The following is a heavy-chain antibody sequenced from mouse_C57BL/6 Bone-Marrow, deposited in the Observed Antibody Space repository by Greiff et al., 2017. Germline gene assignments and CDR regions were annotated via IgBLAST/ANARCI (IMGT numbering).Heavy chain of an antibody. Sequence: EVNVVESGGGLVKPGGSLKLSCAASGFTFSSYAISWVRQTPEKRLEWVATISDGGSYTYYPDNVKGRFTISRDNAKNNLYLQMSHLKSEDTAMYYCARDRGQLRLNYFDYWGQGTTLTVSS. CDR1: GFTFSSYA. V-gene: IGHV5-4*01. CDR2: ISDGGSYT. D-gene: IGHD3-2*02. CDR3: ARDRGQLRLNYFDY. J-gene: IGHJ2*01.